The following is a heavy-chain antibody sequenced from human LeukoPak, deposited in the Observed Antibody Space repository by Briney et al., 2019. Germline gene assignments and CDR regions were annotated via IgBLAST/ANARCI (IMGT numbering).Heavy chain of an antibody. CDR3: ARPVDYNAGDY. CDR1: GFIVSDNC. CDR2: IYSLGDT. V-gene: IGHV3-53*01. Sequence: GGSLRLSCTASGFIVSDNCMSWVRQAPGKGLEWVSLIYSLGDTYYADSVKGRFTISRDNSKNTVYLQMNSLRVDDTAVYYCARPVDYNAGDYWGQGTLSPSPQ. J-gene: IGHJ4*02. D-gene: IGHD5-12*01.